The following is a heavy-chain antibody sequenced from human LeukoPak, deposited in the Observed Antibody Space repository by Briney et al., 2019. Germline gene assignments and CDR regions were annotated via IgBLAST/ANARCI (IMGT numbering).Heavy chain of an antibody. D-gene: IGHD3-3*01. J-gene: IGHJ4*02. V-gene: IGHV4-59*12. CDR2: IYYSVST. CDR3: ARVVRDFWSGYPNFDY. CDR1: GVSISSYY. Sequence: PSETLSLTCTVYGVSISSYYWNWIRQPPGKGLEWIGYIYYSVSTASNPSLKSRVTISVDPSKNQFPLKLSSVTAADTAVYYCARVVRDFWSGYPNFDYWGQGTLVTVSS.